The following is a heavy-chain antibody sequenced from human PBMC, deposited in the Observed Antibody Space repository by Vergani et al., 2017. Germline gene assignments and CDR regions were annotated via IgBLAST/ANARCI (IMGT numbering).Heavy chain of an antibody. Sequence: QVQLVESGGNVVQSGTSLRLSCAASGFSFGSYGMHWVRQSPGKGLEWVVGISFDGTNEYYPDLVKGRFTISRDIAKNPLYLQVRSLRLEDTGVYHCVRDRGLCAGGRCYTEAWDYWGQGTPVTVSS. CDR2: ISFDGTNE. J-gene: IGHJ4*02. CDR3: VRDRGLCAGGRCYTEAWDY. CDR1: GFSFGSYG. V-gene: IGHV3-30*03. D-gene: IGHD2-2*02.